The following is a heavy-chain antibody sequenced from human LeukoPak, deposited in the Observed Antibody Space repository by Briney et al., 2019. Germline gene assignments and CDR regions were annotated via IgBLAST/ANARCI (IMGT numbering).Heavy chain of an antibody. CDR2: ISGSGGST. CDR1: GFTFSSYA. V-gene: IGHV3-23*01. CDR3: AKVMTRTMVRGVPPSDY. J-gene: IGHJ4*02. D-gene: IGHD3-10*01. Sequence: GGSLRLSCAASGFTFSSYAMSWVRQAPGKGLAWVSAISGSGGSTYYADSVKGRFTISRDNSKNTLYLQMNSLRAEDTAVYYCAKVMTRTMVRGVPPSDYWGQGTLVTVYS.